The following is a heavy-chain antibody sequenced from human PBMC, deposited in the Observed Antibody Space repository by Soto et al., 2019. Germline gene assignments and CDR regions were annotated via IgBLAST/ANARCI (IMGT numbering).Heavy chain of an antibody. V-gene: IGHV3-48*03. D-gene: IGHD3-22*01. Sequence: GGSLRLSCVASGCTFSSSEMNWVRLAPGKGLEWVSYISSSGSSVYHSDSVECRLTISRDNAKNSLFLQMNSLRAEHTALYYCAREGSYDTMDYWGLGTLVTVSS. CDR2: ISSSGSSV. CDR1: GCTFSSSE. CDR3: AREGSYDTMDY. J-gene: IGHJ4*02.